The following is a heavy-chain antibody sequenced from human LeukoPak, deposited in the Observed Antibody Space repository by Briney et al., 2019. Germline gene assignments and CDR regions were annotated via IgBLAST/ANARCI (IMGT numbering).Heavy chain of an antibody. V-gene: IGHV3-21*01. CDR2: ISSSSSYI. D-gene: IGHD5-18*01. Sequence: GGSLRLSCAASGFPFSSYSMNWVRQAPGKGLEWVSSISSSSSYIYYADSVKGRFTISRDNAKNSLYLQMNSLRAEDTAVYYCARDTALQGGYYYGMDVWGQGTTVTVSS. CDR1: GFPFSSYS. CDR3: ARDTALQGGYYYGMDV. J-gene: IGHJ6*02.